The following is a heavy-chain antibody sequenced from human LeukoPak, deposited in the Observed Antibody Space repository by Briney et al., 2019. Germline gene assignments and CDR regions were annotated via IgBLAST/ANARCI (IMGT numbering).Heavy chain of an antibody. J-gene: IGHJ6*03. CDR3: AKGLYDSSGRYYYHMDV. CDR2: IYSSDNT. Sequence: SETLSLTCTVSGGSISSYYWSWIRQPAGKGLEWIGRIYSSDNTNYNPSLKSRITISVDTSKNQFSLKMSSVTAADTAVYYCAKGLYDSSGRYYYHMDVWGKGTTVIIS. CDR1: GGSISSYY. V-gene: IGHV4-4*07. D-gene: IGHD3-22*01.